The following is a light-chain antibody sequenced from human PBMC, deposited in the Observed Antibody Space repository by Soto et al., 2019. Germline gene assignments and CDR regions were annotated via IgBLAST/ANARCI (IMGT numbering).Light chain of an antibody. J-gene: IGKJ1*01. Sequence: DIQMTQSPATLSVSVGDRVTITCRASQTISSWLAWYQQKPGKAPKLLIYKASSLERGVPSRFSASGSGAEFTLTISSLQPDDFATYYCQQYNSLCTFGQGTKVDIK. CDR3: QQYNSLCT. CDR1: QTISSW. CDR2: KAS. V-gene: IGKV1-5*03.